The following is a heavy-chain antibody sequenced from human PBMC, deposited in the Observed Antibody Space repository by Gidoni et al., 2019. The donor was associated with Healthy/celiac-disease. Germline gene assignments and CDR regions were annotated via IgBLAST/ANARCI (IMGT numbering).Heavy chain of an antibody. CDR3: ARDRRNYDFWSGSSSWFDP. J-gene: IGHJ5*02. Sequence: QLQLQESGPGLVKPSETLSLTCTVSGGSISSSSYYWGWIRQPPGKGLEWIGSIYYSGSTYYNPSLKSRVTISVDTSKNQFSLKLSSVTAADTAVYYCARDRRNYDFWSGSSSWFDPWGQGTLVTVSS. D-gene: IGHD3-3*01. CDR1: GGSISSSSYY. V-gene: IGHV4-39*07. CDR2: IYYSGST.